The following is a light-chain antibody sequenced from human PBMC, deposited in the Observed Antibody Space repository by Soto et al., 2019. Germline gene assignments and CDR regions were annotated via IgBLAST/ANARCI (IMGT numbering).Light chain of an antibody. CDR1: NSDIGGYNY. Sequence: QSALTQPASVSGSPGQSITISCTGTNSDIGGYNYVSWYQQHPGKAPKLMIYDVSNRPSGVSYRFSCSKSGNTASLTISGLQAEEEADYYCSSYTSRSTLGVFGGGTKVTVL. V-gene: IGLV2-14*03. CDR3: SSYTSRSTLGV. CDR2: DVS. J-gene: IGLJ2*01.